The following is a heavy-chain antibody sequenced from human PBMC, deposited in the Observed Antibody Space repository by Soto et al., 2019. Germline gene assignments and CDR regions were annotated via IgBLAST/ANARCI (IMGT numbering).Heavy chain of an antibody. CDR2: IDHDGPT. CDR3: VRDSHGDY. CDR1: GFTFSNYW. J-gene: IGHJ4*02. Sequence: EVQLVESGGGLVQPGGSLRLSCAGSGFTFSNYWMHWVRQAPGKGLEWVSRIDHDGPTDYADSVRGRFTISRDNAENTLYLKMTGLRPEDTAVYYCVRDSHGDYWGQGTLVTVSS. V-gene: IGHV3-74*01.